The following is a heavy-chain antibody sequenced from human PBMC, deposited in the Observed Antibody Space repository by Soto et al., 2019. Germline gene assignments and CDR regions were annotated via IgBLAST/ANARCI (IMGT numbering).Heavy chain of an antibody. V-gene: IGHV4-61*01. CDR1: GGSVSSGSYC. CDR2: IYYSGST. CDR3: ARGRGYSSSRNWFDP. Sequence: PSETLSLTCTVSGGSVSSGSYCWSWIRQPPGKGLEWIGYIYYSGSTNYNPSLKSRVTISVDTSKNQFSLKLSSVTAADTAVYYCARGRGYSSSRNWFDPWGQGTLVTVSS. D-gene: IGHD6-13*01. J-gene: IGHJ5*02.